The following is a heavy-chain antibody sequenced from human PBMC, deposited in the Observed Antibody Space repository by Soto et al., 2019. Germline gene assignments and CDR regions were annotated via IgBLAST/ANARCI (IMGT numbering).Heavy chain of an antibody. V-gene: IGHV3-11*01. CDR3: ARDLGDSSGYYPLDYYYYGMDV. CDR1: GFTFSDYY. CDR2: ISSSGSTI. Sequence: QVQLVESGGGLVKPGGSLRLSCAASGFTFSDYYMSWIRQAPGKGLEWVSYISSSGSTIYYADSVKGRFTISRDNAKNSLYLQMNSLRAEDTAVYYCARDLGDSSGYYPLDYYYYGMDVWGQGTTVTVSS. J-gene: IGHJ6*02. D-gene: IGHD3-22*01.